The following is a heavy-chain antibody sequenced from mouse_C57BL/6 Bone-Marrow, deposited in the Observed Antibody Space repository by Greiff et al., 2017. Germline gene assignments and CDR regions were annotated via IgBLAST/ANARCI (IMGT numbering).Heavy chain of an antibody. D-gene: IGHD2-1*01. V-gene: IGHV1-69*01. CDR2: IDPSDSYT. Sequence: QVQLQQSGAELVMPGASVKLSCKASGYTFTSYWMHWVKQRPGQGLEWIGEIDPSDSYTNYNQKFKGKSTLTVDKSSSTAYMQLSSLTSEDSAVYYCASLLTAMDYWGQGTSVTVSS. CDR3: ASLLTAMDY. CDR1: GYTFTSYW. J-gene: IGHJ4*01.